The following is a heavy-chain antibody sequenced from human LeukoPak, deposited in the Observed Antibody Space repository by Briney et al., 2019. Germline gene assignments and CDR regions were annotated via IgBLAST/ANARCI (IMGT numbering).Heavy chain of an antibody. V-gene: IGHV4-34*01. CDR2: INHSGST. CDR1: GGSFSGYY. Sequence: SETLSLTCAVYGGSFSGYYWSWIRQPPGKGLEWNGEINHSGSTNYNPSLKSRVTISVDTSKNQFSLKLSSVTAADTAVYYCARGVRFLKVWGQGTLVTVSS. J-gene: IGHJ4*02. D-gene: IGHD3-3*01. CDR3: ARGVRFLKV.